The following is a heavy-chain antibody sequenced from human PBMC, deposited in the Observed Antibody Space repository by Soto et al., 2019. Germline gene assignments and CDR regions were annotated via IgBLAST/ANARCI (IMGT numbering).Heavy chain of an antibody. V-gene: IGHV1-3*01. CDR2: INAGNGNT. Sequence: SVKVTCKSSVYTFTSYAMHLVRQAPGQSLEWIGWINAGNGNTKYSQKFQGRVTITRDTSASTAYMELSSLRSEDTAVYYCARDAYCSGGRCYQYYYYYYGMDVWGQGTTVTVSS. D-gene: IGHD2-15*01. J-gene: IGHJ6*02. CDR3: ARDAYCSGGRCYQYYYYYYGMDV. CDR1: VYTFTSYA.